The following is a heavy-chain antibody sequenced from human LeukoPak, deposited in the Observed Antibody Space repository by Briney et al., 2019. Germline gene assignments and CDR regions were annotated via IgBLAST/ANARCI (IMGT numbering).Heavy chain of an antibody. CDR1: GFTFSDYY. J-gene: IGHJ4*02. CDR3: ARVRGSYSSDY. CDR2: ISSRGSNI. V-gene: IGHV3-11*04. Sequence: NPGGSLRLSCAASGFTFSDYYMSWIRQAPGKGLEWVSYISSRGSNIYYADSVKGRFTISRDNAKSSLYLQMNSLRAEDTALYYCARVRGSYSSDYWAQGTLVTVSS. D-gene: IGHD1-26*01.